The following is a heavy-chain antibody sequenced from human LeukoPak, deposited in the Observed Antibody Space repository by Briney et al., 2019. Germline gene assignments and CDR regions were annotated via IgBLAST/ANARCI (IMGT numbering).Heavy chain of an antibody. CDR1: GGSISSYY. D-gene: IGHD3-22*01. J-gene: IGHJ4*02. CDR2: IYTSGST. V-gene: IGHV4-4*07. Sequence: SETLSLTCTVSGGSISSYYWSWIRQPAGKGLEWIGRIYTSGSTNYNPSLKSRVTMSVDTSKNQFSLKLSSVTAADTAVYYCATSGYCYDSSGYSTFDYWGQGTLVTVSS. CDR3: ATSGYCYDSSGYSTFDY.